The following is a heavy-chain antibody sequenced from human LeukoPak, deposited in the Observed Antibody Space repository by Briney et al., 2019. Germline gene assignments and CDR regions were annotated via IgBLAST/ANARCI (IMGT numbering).Heavy chain of an antibody. CDR3: AKAHSSSWALFDY. Sequence: GGSLRLSCAASGFTFSSYSMNWVRQAPGKGLEWVAVISYDGSNKYYADSVRGRFTISRDNSKNTLYLQMNSLRAEDTAVYYCAKAHSSSWALFDYWGQGTLVTVSS. D-gene: IGHD6-13*01. CDR1: GFTFSSYS. CDR2: ISYDGSNK. J-gene: IGHJ4*02. V-gene: IGHV3-30*18.